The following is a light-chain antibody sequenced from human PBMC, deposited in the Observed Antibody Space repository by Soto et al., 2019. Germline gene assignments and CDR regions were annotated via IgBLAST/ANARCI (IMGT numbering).Light chain of an antibody. CDR1: SSDVGGYNY. CDR3: SSYTSSSTQV. V-gene: IGLV2-14*01. Sequence: QSVLTQPASVSGSPGQSITISCTGTSSDVGGYNYVSWYQQHPGTAPKLMIYDVSNRPSGVSNRFSGSKSGNTASLTISGLQAEDEADYYCSSYTSSSTQVFGGETKLTVL. J-gene: IGLJ2*01. CDR2: DVS.